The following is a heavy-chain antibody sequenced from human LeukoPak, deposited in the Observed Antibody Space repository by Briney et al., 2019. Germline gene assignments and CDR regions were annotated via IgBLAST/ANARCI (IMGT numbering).Heavy chain of an antibody. Sequence: GGSLRLSCAASGFTFSSYTMNWVRQAPGKGLEWVAYMTSTRNAIDYADSVRGRFTISRDNAKNSLYLHMSSLRPEDTAVYYCARDRYASGSVFDHWGQGTLVTVSS. CDR1: GFTFSSYT. V-gene: IGHV3-48*01. CDR3: ARDRYASGSVFDH. J-gene: IGHJ4*02. CDR2: MTSTRNAI. D-gene: IGHD3-10*01.